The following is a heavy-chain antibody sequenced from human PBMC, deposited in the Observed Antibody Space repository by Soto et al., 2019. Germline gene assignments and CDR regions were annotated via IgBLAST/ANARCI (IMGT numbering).Heavy chain of an antibody. CDR3: VRLPGYCSGTSCYGYYVMDV. CDR2: INYSGNT. V-gene: IGHV4-39*01. Sequence: PSETLSLTCTVSGASISSSNYYWGWISQSPGKGLEWIGSINYSGNTYYNPSLTGRVTISVDTSQCQFSMKLTSMTAADTAVYFCVRLPGYCSGTSCYGYYVMDVWGQGTTVT. J-gene: IGHJ6*02. CDR1: GASISSSNYY. D-gene: IGHD2-2*01.